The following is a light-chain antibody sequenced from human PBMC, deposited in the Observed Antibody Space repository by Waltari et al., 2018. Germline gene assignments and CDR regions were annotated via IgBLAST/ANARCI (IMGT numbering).Light chain of an antibody. J-gene: IGLJ2*01. CDR1: NIDSNN. CDR3: QVGDISTDRPGVE. CDR2: NDD. Sequence: SYVMTQPPSVSVAPGPTAHITCAGGNIDSNNVHWSQQRPGLAPVLVLSNDDVRPSGLPARFSGSNSGTTATLTIRRVEAGDESDYYCQVGDISTDRPGVEFGGGTKLTVL. V-gene: IGLV3-21*02.